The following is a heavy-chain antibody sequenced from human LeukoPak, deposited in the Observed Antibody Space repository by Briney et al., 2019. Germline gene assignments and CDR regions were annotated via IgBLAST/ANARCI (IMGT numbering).Heavy chain of an antibody. J-gene: IGHJ4*02. CDR3: ARHRAYSSSSPFDY. CDR2: IYYTGST. V-gene: IGHV4-59*08. D-gene: IGHD6-6*01. Sequence: PSETLSLTCSVSGGSISRLYWSWIRQPPGKGLEWIGYIYYTGSTNYNPSLKSRVTMFVDMSKNQFSLRLSSVTAADTAVCYCARHRAYSSSSPFDYWGQGTLVTVSS. CDR1: GGSISRLY.